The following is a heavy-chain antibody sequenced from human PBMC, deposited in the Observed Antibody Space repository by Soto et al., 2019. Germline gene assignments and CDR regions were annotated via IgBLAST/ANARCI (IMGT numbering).Heavy chain of an antibody. CDR1: GGSISSYY. Sequence: QVQLQESGPGLVKPSETLSLTCTVSGGSISSYYWSWIRQPPGKGLEWIGYIYYSGSTNYNPSLKSRVTISVDTSKNQFSLKLSSVTAADTAVYYCARVAVPLPKDGYNFGDDWYFDLWGRGTLVTVSS. V-gene: IGHV4-59*01. CDR2: IYYSGST. J-gene: IGHJ2*01. D-gene: IGHD5-12*01. CDR3: ARVAVPLPKDGYNFGDDWYFDL.